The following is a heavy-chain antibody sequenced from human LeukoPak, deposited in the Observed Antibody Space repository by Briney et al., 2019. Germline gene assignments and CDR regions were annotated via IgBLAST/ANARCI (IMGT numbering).Heavy chain of an antibody. CDR3: AREVGSSSGWYGAFDY. CDR1: GGTFSSYA. D-gene: IGHD6-19*01. J-gene: IGHJ4*02. CDR2: IIPILGIA. Sequence: SVKVSCKATGGTFSSYAISWVRQAPGQGLEWMGRIIPILGIANYAQKFQGRVTITADKSTSTAYMELSSLRSEDTAVYYCAREVGSSSGWYGAFDYWGQGTLVTVSS. V-gene: IGHV1-69*04.